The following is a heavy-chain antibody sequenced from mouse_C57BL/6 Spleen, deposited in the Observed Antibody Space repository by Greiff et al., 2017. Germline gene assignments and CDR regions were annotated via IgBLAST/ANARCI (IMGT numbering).Heavy chain of an antibody. Sequence: EVMLVESGPGMVKPSQSLSLTCTVTGYSITSGYDWHWIRHFPGNKLEWMGYISYSGSTNYNPSLKSRISITHDTSKNHFFLKLNSVTTEDTATYYCARDRPGYYAMDYWGQGTSVTVSS. CDR1: GYSITSGYD. CDR2: ISYSGST. J-gene: IGHJ4*01. CDR3: ARDRPGYYAMDY. V-gene: IGHV3-1*01.